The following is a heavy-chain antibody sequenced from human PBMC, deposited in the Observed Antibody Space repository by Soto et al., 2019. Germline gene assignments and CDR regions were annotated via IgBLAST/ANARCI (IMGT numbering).Heavy chain of an antibody. CDR1: GFTFSSYG. Sequence: QVQLVESGGGVVQPGRSLRLSCAASGFTFSSYGMHWVRQAPGKGLERVAVIWYDGSNKYYADSVKGRFTISRDNSKNTLYLQMNSMGAEDTAVYYWARDRDYYCSGSYSHFDYWGQGTLVTVSS. CDR2: IWYDGSNK. D-gene: IGHD3-10*01. V-gene: IGHV3-33*01. CDR3: ARDRDYYCSGSYSHFDY. J-gene: IGHJ4*02.